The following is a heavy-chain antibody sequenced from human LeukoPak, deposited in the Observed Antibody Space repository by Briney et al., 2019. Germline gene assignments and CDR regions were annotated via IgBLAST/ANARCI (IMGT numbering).Heavy chain of an antibody. CDR1: GGFISSGGYY. Sequence: SETLSLTCTVSGGFISSGGYYWSWIRQLPGKGLEWIGYIYYSESPYYNPSLKSRVTISVDTSKNQFSLRLRSVTAADTAVYYCARTSIVVVVAAPYYFDYWGQGTLVTVSS. CDR2: IYYSESP. V-gene: IGHV4-31*03. J-gene: IGHJ4*02. CDR3: ARTSIVVVVAAPYYFDY. D-gene: IGHD2-15*01.